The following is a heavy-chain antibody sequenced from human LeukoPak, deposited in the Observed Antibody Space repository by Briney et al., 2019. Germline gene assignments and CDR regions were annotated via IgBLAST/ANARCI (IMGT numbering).Heavy chain of an antibody. V-gene: IGHV1-69*01. J-gene: IGHJ4*02. Sequence: VASVKVSCKASRGTFSSYAISWVRQAPGQGLEWMGGIIPIFGTANYAQKFQGRVTITADESTSTAYMELSSLRSEDTAVYYCARAAKYSGSYLGNYFDYWGQGTLVTVSS. D-gene: IGHD1-26*01. CDR1: RGTFSSYA. CDR3: ARAAKYSGSYLGNYFDY. CDR2: IIPIFGTA.